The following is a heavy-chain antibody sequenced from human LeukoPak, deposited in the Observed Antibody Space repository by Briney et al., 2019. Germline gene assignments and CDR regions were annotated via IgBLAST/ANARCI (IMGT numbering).Heavy chain of an antibody. CDR1: GGSISSGSYY. Sequence: TSETLSLTCTVSGGSISSGSYYWSWIRQPAGKGLEWIGRIYTSGSTNYNPSLKSRVTISVDTSKNQFSLKLSSVTAADTAVYYCARGGCPVAGTSCYMDVWGKGTTVTISS. CDR2: IYTSGST. J-gene: IGHJ6*03. D-gene: IGHD6-19*01. V-gene: IGHV4-61*02. CDR3: ARGGCPVAGTSCYMDV.